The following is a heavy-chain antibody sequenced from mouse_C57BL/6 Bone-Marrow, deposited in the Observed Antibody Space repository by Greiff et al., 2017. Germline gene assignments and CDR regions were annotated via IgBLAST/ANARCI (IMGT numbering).Heavy chain of an antibody. Sequence: VQLKQPGAELVRPGTSVKFSCKASGYTFTSYWMHWVKQRPGQGLEWIGVIDPSDSYTNYNQKFKGKATLTVDTSSSTAYMQLRSLTSEDSAVYYCARACYCDRNWVVWGKGTTVTVSS. CDR1: GYTFTSYW. CDR2: IDPSDSYT. V-gene: IGHV1-59*01. CDR3: ARACYCDRNWVV. J-gene: IGHJ1*03. D-gene: IGHD4-1*01.